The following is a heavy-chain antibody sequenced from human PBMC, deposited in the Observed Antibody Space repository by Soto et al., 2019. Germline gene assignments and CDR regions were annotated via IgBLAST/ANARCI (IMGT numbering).Heavy chain of an antibody. Sequence: PGGSLRLSCAASGFTFSSYAMSWVRQAPGKGLEWVSAISGSGGSTYYADSVKGRFTISRDNSKNTLYLQMNSLRAEDTAVYYCAKVEGRWWSYGLSSYDILTGEIATWGQGTLVTVSS. CDR1: GFTFSSYA. CDR3: AKVEGRWWSYGLSSYDILTGEIAT. D-gene: IGHD3-9*01. V-gene: IGHV3-23*01. J-gene: IGHJ5*02. CDR2: ISGSGGST.